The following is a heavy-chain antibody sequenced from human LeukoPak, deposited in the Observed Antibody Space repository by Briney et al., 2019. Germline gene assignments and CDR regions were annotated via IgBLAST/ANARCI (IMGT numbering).Heavy chain of an antibody. J-gene: IGHJ5*02. CDR2: INPSGGST. Sequence: GASVKVSCKASGYTFTSYYMHWVRQAPGQGREWMGIINPSGGSTSYAQKFQGRVTMTRDMSTSTVYMELSSLRSEDTAVYYCARGCTNGVCYRRLNCFDPWGQGTLVTVSS. CDR3: ARGCTNGVCYRRLNCFDP. CDR1: GYTFTSYY. D-gene: IGHD2-8*01. V-gene: IGHV1-46*01.